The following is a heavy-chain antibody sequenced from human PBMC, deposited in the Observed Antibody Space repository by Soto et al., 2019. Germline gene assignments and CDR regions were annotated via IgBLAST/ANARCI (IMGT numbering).Heavy chain of an antibody. CDR3: ARDKWYYDFWSGFLDY. CDR1: VGSVSSGSYY. D-gene: IGHD3-3*01. V-gene: IGHV4-61*01. CDR2: IYYSWST. Sequence: PSATLSLACTVSVGSVSSGSYYLRWIRQPPGEGLEWIVYIYYSWSTNYNPSLKSRVTISVETSKNQFSLKLSSVTAAATAVYYCARDKWYYDFWSGFLDYWGQGTLVTVSS. J-gene: IGHJ4*02.